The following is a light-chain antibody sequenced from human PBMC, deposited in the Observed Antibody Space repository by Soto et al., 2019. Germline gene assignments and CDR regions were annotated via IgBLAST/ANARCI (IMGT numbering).Light chain of an antibody. V-gene: IGKV1-33*01. J-gene: IGKJ2*01. CDR2: DAS. CDR3: QQSRTTAYT. Sequence: DIQMTQSPSSLSASVGDRVTITCQASQDISNYLNWYQQKPGKAPKLLIYDASNLETGVPSRFSGSGSGTTFTLTITDLQPEDVATYYCQQSRTTAYTFAQGTKVDIK. CDR1: QDISNY.